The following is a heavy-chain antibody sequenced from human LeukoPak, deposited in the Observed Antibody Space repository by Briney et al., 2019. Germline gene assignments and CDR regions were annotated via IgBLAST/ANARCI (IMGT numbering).Heavy chain of an antibody. V-gene: IGHV4-59*01. Sequence: SETLSLTCTVSGGFISNYFWSWIRHPPGKGLEWIGYIYYTGSANYSPSLKSRVTISLDTSKNQFSLKVSSVTAADTAIYYCVRSKSGTYGWFDPWGQGTLVTVFS. CDR3: VRSKSGTYGWFDP. D-gene: IGHD4-17*01. CDR2: IYYTGSA. CDR1: GGFISNYF. J-gene: IGHJ5*02.